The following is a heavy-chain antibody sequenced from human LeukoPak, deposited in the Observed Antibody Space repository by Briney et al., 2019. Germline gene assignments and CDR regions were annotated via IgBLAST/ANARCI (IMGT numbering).Heavy chain of an antibody. V-gene: IGHV4-59*08. Sequence: SETLSLTCTVSGGSISGYHWTWIRQPPGKGLDWVANIYNSGTSNYNPSLQSRLTISVDTSKNQVSLRLTSVTAADTAIYYCARHFGYTPDYFDFWGQGILVTVSS. CDR3: ARHFGYTPDYFDF. CDR1: GGSISGYH. J-gene: IGHJ4*02. D-gene: IGHD1-1*01. CDR2: IYNSGTS.